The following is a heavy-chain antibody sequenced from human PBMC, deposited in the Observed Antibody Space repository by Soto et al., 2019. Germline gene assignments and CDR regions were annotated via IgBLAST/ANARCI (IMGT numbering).Heavy chain of an antibody. Sequence: SETLSLTCTVSNGSISSAIYYWGWIRQPPGKGLEWIGSIYHIGSTYYNPSLQGRVNISVDTSKNQFSLKLSSVTAADTAVYFCAGRSSLASVQVYFGEISNYNWFDPWGQGTLVTVSS. CDR1: NGSISSAIYY. J-gene: IGHJ5*02. D-gene: IGHD3-10*01. V-gene: IGHV4-39*01. CDR2: IYHIGST. CDR3: AGRSSLASVQVYFGEISNYNWFDP.